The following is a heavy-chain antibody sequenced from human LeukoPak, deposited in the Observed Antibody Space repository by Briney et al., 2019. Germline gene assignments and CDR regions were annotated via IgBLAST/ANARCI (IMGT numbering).Heavy chain of an antibody. J-gene: IGHJ4*02. CDR1: GSTFSSYS. CDR2: ITNRGTVM. Sequence: GGSLRLTCAASGSTFSSYSMNWVRQAPGKGLEWVSYITNRGTVMQYADSVKGRFTISRDSAGNSLYLQMNSLKAEDTAVYYCTRGHWGLDYWGQGTLVTVSS. D-gene: IGHD7-27*01. CDR3: TRGHWGLDY. V-gene: IGHV3-21*04.